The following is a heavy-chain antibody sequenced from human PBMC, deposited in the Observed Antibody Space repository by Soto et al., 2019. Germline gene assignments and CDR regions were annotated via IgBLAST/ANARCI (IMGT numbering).Heavy chain of an antibody. CDR2: ISSSGSTI. CDR3: ARALSSGWFIFDY. D-gene: IGHD6-19*01. J-gene: IGHJ4*02. V-gene: IGHV3-11*01. CDR1: GFTISDYY. Sequence: GGSLRLSCAASGFTISDYYMSWIRQAPGKGLEWVSYISSSGSTIYYADSVKGRFTISRDNAKNSLYLRMNSLRAEDTAVYYCARALSSGWFIFDYWGQGTLVTVSS.